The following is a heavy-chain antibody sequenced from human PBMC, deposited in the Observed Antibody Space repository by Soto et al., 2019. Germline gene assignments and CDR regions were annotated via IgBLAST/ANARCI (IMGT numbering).Heavy chain of an antibody. J-gene: IGHJ5*02. CDR1: GFTFSSYA. V-gene: IGHV3-30-3*01. CDR2: ISYDGSNK. D-gene: IGHD3-10*01. CDR3: ARESQYGSGSYLNWFDP. Sequence: PGGSLRLSCAASGFTFSSYAMHWARQAPGKGLEWVAVISYDGSNKYYADSVKGRFTISRDNSKNTLYLQMNSLRAEDTAVYYCARESQYGSGSYLNWFDPWGQGTLVTVSS.